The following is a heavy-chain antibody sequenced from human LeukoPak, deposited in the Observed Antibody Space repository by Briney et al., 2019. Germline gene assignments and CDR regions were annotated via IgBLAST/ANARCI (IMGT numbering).Heavy chain of an antibody. CDR1: GGSIISNYY. CDR3: ARHLYSSGYNWFDP. J-gene: IGHJ5*02. Sequence: RSSETLSLTCTVSGGSIISNYYWGWIRQSPGKGLEWIGSIYHSGGTHYNPSLSSRVIISIDTSKNQFSLRLSPVIAADTAVYYCARHLYSSGYNWFDPWGQGTLVTVSS. D-gene: IGHD3-22*01. V-gene: IGHV4-39*01. CDR2: IYHSGGT.